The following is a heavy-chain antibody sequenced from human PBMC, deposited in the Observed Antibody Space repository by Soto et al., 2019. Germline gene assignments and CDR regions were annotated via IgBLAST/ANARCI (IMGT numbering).Heavy chain of an antibody. CDR3: ARVYGSPAYYFDY. CDR2: VYYTGST. CDR1: GGPMIGYY. J-gene: IGHJ4*02. Sequence: SETLSLTCTISGGPMIGYYWGWIRQPPGKGLEWIGYVYYTGSTNFNPSLKSRVTISVDKSKKQFSLMLNSVTAADTAVYFCARVYGSPAYYFDYWGQGSLVNVSS. D-gene: IGHD2-2*01. V-gene: IGHV4-59*01.